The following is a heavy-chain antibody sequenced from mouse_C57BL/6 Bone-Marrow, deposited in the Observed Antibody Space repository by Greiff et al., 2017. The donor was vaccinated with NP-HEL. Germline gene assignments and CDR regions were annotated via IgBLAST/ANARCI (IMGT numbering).Heavy chain of an antibody. D-gene: IGHD1-1*01. V-gene: IGHV1-9*01. CDR3: VPIYYYGSSYEDAMDY. CDR1: GYTFTGYW. J-gene: IGHJ4*01. Sequence: VQLVESGAELMKPGASVKLSCKATGYTFTGYWIEWVKQRPGHGLEWIGEILPGSGSTNYNEKFKGKATFTADTSSNTAYMQLSSLTTEDSAIYYCVPIYYYGSSYEDAMDYWGQGTSVTVSS. CDR2: ILPGSGST.